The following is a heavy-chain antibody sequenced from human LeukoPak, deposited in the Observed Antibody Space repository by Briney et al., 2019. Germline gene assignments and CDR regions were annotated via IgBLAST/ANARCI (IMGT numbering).Heavy chain of an antibody. CDR3: ARRAGFGVDY. V-gene: IGHV4-39*01. Sequence: PGGSLRLSCAASGFTFSSYAMSWVRQAPGKGLEWIGSIYYSGSTYYNPSLKSRVTISVDTSKNQFSLKLSSVTAADTAVYYCARRAGFGVDYWGQGTLVTVSS. D-gene: IGHD3-10*01. CDR1: GFTFSSYA. CDR2: IYYSGST. J-gene: IGHJ4*02.